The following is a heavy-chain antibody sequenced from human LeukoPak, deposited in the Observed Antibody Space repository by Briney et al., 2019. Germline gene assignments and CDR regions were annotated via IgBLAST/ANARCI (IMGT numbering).Heavy chain of an antibody. CDR2: IYSGGSA. CDR1: GLIVSNNY. J-gene: IGHJ4*02. Sequence: PGGSLRLSCAASGLIVSNNYMSWVRQAPGKGLEWVSLIYSGGSAYYADSVKGRFTISRDNAKNSLYLQMNSLRAEDTAVYYCARRAYWGQGTLVTVSS. V-gene: IGHV3-66*01. CDR3: ARRAY.